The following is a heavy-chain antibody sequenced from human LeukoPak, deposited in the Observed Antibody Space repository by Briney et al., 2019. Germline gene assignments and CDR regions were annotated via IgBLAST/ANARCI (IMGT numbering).Heavy chain of an antibody. CDR1: GGTFSSYA. V-gene: IGHV1-2*02. CDR2: INPNSGVT. Sequence: ASVKVSCKASGGTFSSYAISWVRQAPGQGLEWMGWINPNSGVTNYAQKFQGRVTMTRDTSISTAYMELSRLRSDDTAVYYCARILLATGGFDPWGQGTLVTVSS. J-gene: IGHJ5*02. D-gene: IGHD3-16*01. CDR3: ARILLATGGFDP.